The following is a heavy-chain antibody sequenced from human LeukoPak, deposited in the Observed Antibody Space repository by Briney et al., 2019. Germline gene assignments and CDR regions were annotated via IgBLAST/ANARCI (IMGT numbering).Heavy chain of an antibody. Sequence: PGGSLRLSCEASGFTFGSFAMYWVRQAPGKGLDWIAGIFGSGGSPHYADSVKGRFIISRDNSKNTVYLQINSLRAEDTAVYYCGKTTAGYSSGQKPAWPVDYWGQGTLVTVSS. CDR2: IFGSGGSP. CDR1: GFTFGSFA. D-gene: IGHD5-18*01. CDR3: GKTTAGYSSGQKPAWPVDY. V-gene: IGHV3-23*01. J-gene: IGHJ4*02.